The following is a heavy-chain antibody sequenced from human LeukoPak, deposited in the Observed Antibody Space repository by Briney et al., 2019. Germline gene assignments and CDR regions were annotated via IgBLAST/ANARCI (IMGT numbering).Heavy chain of an antibody. CDR2: IYYSGST. D-gene: IGHD6-19*01. J-gene: IGHJ3*02. Sequence: SETLSLTCTVSGGSISSYYWSWIRQPPGKGLEWIGYIYYSGSTNYNPSLKSRVTISVDTSKNQFSLKLSSVTAADTAVYYCARAFPGYSSGWHVGAFDIWGQGTMVTVSS. V-gene: IGHV4-59*01. CDR1: GGSISSYY. CDR3: ARAFPGYSSGWHVGAFDI.